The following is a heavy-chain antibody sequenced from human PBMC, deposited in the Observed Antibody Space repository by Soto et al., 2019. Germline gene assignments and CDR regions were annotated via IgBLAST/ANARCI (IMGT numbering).Heavy chain of an antibody. CDR2: IYHSGST. D-gene: IGHD4-17*01. J-gene: IGHJ4*02. CDR3: ARSQTTVTSYDY. CDR1: DGSIVGGGDS. V-gene: IGHV4-30-2*01. Sequence: SWGVVDGSIVGGGDSCSWIKQPPGKGLEWIGYIYHSGSTYYNPSLKSRVTISVDRSKNQFSLKLSSVTAADTAVYYCARSQTTVTSYDYRGQGTLVTVSS.